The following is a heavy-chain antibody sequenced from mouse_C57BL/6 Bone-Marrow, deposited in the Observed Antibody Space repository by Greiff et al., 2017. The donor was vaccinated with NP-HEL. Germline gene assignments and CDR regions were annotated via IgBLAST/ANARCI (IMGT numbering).Heavy chain of an antibody. J-gene: IGHJ2*01. CDR2: IYTSDSET. D-gene: IGHD2-2*01. CDR3: ARIAGYHYFDY. CDR1: GYTFTSYW. Sequence: VQLQQPGAELVRPGSSVKLSCKASGYTFTSYWMDWVKQRPGQGLEWIGNIYTSDSETHYNQKFKDKATLTVDKSSSTAYMQLSSLTSEDSAVYYCARIAGYHYFDYWGQGTTLTVSS. V-gene: IGHV1-61*01.